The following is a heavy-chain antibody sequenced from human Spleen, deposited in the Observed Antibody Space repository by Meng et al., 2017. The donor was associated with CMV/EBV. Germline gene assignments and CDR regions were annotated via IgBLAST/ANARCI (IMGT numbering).Heavy chain of an antibody. CDR3: ARAYRAIDY. V-gene: IGHV3-7*01. J-gene: IGHJ4*02. Sequence: GESLKISCAASGFTFSRYWMSWVRQAPGKGLEWVANIKDDGSEKYYVDSVKGRFTISRDNAKNSLYVQMNSLRGEDTAVYYCARAYRAIDYWGQGTLVTVSS. CDR2: IKDDGSEK. CDR1: GFTFSRYW. D-gene: IGHD1-26*01.